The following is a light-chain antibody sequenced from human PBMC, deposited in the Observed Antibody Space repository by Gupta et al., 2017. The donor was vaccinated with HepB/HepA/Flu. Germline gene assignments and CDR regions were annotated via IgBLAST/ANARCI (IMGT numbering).Light chain of an antibody. J-gene: IGKJ2*01. CDR3: QHYDRSPPTYT. CDR1: QSITTKH. Sequence: IVLTQSQDPQSLSPGDRATLSCRSSQSITTKHLAWYQQRPGQAPRLRLYGPAGRATGVAERFSGSGSGTDFILTISSLEPEDVAVYYCQHYDRSPPTYTFGPGAKLEMK. V-gene: IGKV3-20*01. CDR2: GPA.